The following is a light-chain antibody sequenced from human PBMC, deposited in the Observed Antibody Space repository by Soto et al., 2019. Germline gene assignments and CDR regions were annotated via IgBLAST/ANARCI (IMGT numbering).Light chain of an antibody. Sequence: EIVLTQSPGTLSLSPGERATLSCRASQSVSSNYLAWYQQKSGQPPRLLIYGASSRATGIPDRFSGSGSGTDFSLTITRLEPEDFDVYFCLQYGGLPRTLGQGTKVDIK. CDR2: GAS. J-gene: IGKJ1*01. CDR3: LQYGGLPRT. CDR1: QSVSSNY. V-gene: IGKV3-20*01.